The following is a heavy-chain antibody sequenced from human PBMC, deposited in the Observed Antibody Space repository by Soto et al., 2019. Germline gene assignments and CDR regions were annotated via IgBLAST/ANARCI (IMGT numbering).Heavy chain of an antibody. V-gene: IGHV4-59*01. D-gene: IGHD6-13*01. CDR2: TYYSGST. Sequence: PSETLSLTCTVSAGSMTAYYWNWMRQPPGKGLQWIGYTYYSGSTTYNPSLKSRVTISVDSSKNQFSLKLDSVTPADTAVYYCARVRGTAGKRYFDYWGPGTLVTVSS. CDR1: AGSMTAYY. CDR3: ARVRGTAGKRYFDY. J-gene: IGHJ4*02.